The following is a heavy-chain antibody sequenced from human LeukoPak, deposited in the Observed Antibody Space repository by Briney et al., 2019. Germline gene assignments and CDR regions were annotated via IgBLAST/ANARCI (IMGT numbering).Heavy chain of an antibody. J-gene: IGHJ4*02. V-gene: IGHV3-53*01. CDR2: IYSGGST. Sequence: GGSLRLSCAASGFTVSSNYMSWVRQAPGKGLEWVSVIYSGGSTYYADSVKGRFTISRDNSKNTLYLQMNSLRAEDTAVYSCARDRVGATGHFDYWGQGTLVTVSS. D-gene: IGHD1-26*01. CDR1: GFTVSSNY. CDR3: ARDRVGATGHFDY.